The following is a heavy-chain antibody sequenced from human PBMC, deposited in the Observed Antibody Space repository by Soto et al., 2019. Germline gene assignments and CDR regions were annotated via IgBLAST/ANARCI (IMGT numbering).Heavy chain of an antibody. CDR3: ARGYCSGGSCGGAPSWFDP. CDR1: GDSIRNRNYY. D-gene: IGHD2-15*01. J-gene: IGHJ5*02. CDR2: RYDDGST. Sequence: SETLSLTCTVFGDSIRNRNYYWGWIRQPPGKGLEWIVSRYDDGSTFYNPSLKGRISVFIDTSKKQFSLKMTSVTAADTAVYYCARGYCSGGSCGGAPSWFDPWGQGTLVTVSS. V-gene: IGHV4-39*01.